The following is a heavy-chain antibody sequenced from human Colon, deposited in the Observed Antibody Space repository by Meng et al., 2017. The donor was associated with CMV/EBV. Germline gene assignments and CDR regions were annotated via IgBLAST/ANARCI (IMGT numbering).Heavy chain of an antibody. D-gene: IGHD6-13*01. J-gene: IGHJ4*02. CDR1: GFTYSRHG. V-gene: IGHV3-NL1*01. CDR2: IYNGGATT. CDR3: ASASSSSGH. Sequence: GESLKISCAASGFTYSRHGMHWVRQAPGKGLEWVSIIYNGGATTSYADSVKGRFTISRDNAKNSLYLQMNSLRAEDTAVYYCASASSSSGHWGQGTLVTVSS.